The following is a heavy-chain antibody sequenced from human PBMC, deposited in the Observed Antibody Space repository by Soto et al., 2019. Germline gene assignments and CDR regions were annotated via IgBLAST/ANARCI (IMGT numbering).Heavy chain of an antibody. Sequence: EVQLVESGGGLVQPGGSLRLSCAASGFTFSSYAMHWVRQAPGKGLQYVSAINSNGDSTYYADSVRGRFTISRDNXXNTLYLQLGSLRPEDMAVYYCARPKERGLPGYGDYWGQGTLVTVSS. CDR2: INSNGDST. CDR3: ARPKERGLPGYGDY. CDR1: GFTFSSYA. D-gene: IGHD1-26*01. V-gene: IGHV3-64*07. J-gene: IGHJ4*03.